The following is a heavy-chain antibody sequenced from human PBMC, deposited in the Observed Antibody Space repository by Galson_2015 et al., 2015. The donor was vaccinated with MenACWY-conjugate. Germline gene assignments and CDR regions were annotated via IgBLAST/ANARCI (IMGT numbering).Heavy chain of an antibody. J-gene: IGHJ4*02. CDR2: IYYSGST. D-gene: IGHD3-10*01. CDR3: ARKSGSGSYYEASFDY. V-gene: IGHV4-31*03. Sequence: TLSLTCIVSGGSIGSGGYYWSWIRQHPGKGLEWIGFIYYSGSTYHNPSLKSRLTMSVDTSRNQFSMDLRSVTAADTAVYYCARKSGSGSYYEASFDYWGQGTLVTVSS. CDR1: GGSIGSGGYY.